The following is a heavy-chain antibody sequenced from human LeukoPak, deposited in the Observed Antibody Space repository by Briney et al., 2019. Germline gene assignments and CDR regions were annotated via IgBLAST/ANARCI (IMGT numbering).Heavy chain of an antibody. J-gene: IGHJ5*02. CDR1: GGSFSGYY. D-gene: IGHD4-17*01. CDR3: ARRWYGDCLSLNWFDP. V-gene: IGHV4-34*01. Sequence: SETLSLTCAVYGGSFSGYYWSWIRQPPGKGLEWIGEINHSGSTNYNPSLKSRVTISVDTSKNQFSLKLSSVTAADTAVYYCARRWYGDCLSLNWFDPWGQGTLVTVSS. CDR2: INHSGST.